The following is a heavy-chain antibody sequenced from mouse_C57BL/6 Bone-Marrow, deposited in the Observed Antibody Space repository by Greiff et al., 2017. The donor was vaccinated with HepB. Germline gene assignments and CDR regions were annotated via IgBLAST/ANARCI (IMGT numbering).Heavy chain of an antibody. CDR2: ISSGSSTI. V-gene: IGHV5-17*01. D-gene: IGHD2-3*01. Sequence: EVKLMESGGGLVKPGGSLKLSCAASGFTFSDYGMHWVRQAPEKGLEWVAYISSGSSTIYYADTVKGRFTISRDNAKNTLLLQMTSLRSEDTAMYYCARSYDGYYGFAYWGQGTLVTVSA. CDR3: ARSYDGYYGFAY. J-gene: IGHJ3*01. CDR1: GFTFSDYG.